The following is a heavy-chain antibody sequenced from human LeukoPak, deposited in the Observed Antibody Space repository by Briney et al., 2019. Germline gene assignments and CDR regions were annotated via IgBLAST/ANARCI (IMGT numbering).Heavy chain of an antibody. CDR2: INHTGSS. Sequence: SETLSLTCAVYGGSFSGYYWSWIRQPPGKGLEWFGEINHTGSSNYNPSLKSRVSISVDTSKNQFSLKLSPVTAADTAVYYCARRGRYSGSYLPLWAFDIWGQGTMVTVSS. CDR1: GGSFSGYY. D-gene: IGHD1-26*01. J-gene: IGHJ3*02. CDR3: ARRGRYSGSYLPLWAFDI. V-gene: IGHV4-34*01.